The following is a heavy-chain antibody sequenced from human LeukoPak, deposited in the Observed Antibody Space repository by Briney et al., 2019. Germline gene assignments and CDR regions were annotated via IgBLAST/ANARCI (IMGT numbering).Heavy chain of an antibody. Sequence: GGSLRLSCAVSGFTLSNFAMSWVRQAPGKGLEWVSLITTSADTPYYADSVKGRFTISRDNSKNTLFLQMNGLRAEDTAVYYCARGTIFGVKYYFDYWGQGTLGTVSS. CDR1: GFTLSNFA. CDR2: ITTSADTP. D-gene: IGHD3-3*01. V-gene: IGHV3-23*01. CDR3: ARGTIFGVKYYFDY. J-gene: IGHJ4*02.